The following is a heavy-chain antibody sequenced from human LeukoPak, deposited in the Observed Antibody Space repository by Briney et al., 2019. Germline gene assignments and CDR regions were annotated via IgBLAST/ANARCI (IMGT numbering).Heavy chain of an antibody. V-gene: IGHV3-15*01. Sequence: GGSLRLSCAASGFPFSHTWVTWVRQAPGKGLEWVGQIQSKTDGGTTDYAAPVKGRFTISRDASKNSLYLQMNSPIAEDTAVYYCSRALYYDGSTFYNDYWGQGTLVTVSS. CDR1: GFPFSHTW. J-gene: IGHJ4*02. CDR2: IQSKTDGGTT. CDR3: SRALYYDGSTFYNDY. D-gene: IGHD3-22*01.